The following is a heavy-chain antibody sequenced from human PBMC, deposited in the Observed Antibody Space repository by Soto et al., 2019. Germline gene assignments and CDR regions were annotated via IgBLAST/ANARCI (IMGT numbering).Heavy chain of an antibody. Sequence: GGSLRLSCAASGFTFSSYAMSWVRQAPGKGLEWVSAISGSGGSTYYADSVKGRFTISRDNSKNTPYLQMNSLRAEDTAVYYCAKDSVLLWFGEFNWFDPWGQGTLVTVSS. CDR1: GFTFSSYA. D-gene: IGHD3-10*01. J-gene: IGHJ5*02. CDR2: ISGSGGST. V-gene: IGHV3-23*01. CDR3: AKDSVLLWFGEFNWFDP.